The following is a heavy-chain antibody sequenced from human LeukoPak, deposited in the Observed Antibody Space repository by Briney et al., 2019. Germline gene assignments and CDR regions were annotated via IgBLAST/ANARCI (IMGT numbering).Heavy chain of an antibody. Sequence: PGGSLRLSCAASGFTFSSYDMYWVRQAPGKGLEWVAFIWTDGNKKYYADSVKGRFTISRDNSRNTVNLQMNSLTSEDTAVYYCARIPYSSGWYRTYYFDYWGQGTLVTVSS. CDR3: ARIPYSSGWYRTYYFDY. CDR2: IWTDGNKK. J-gene: IGHJ4*02. CDR1: GFTFSSYD. V-gene: IGHV3-30*02. D-gene: IGHD6-19*01.